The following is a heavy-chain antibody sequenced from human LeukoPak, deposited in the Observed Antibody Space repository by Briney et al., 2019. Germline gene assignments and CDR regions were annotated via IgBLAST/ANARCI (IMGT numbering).Heavy chain of an antibody. J-gene: IGHJ4*02. Sequence: KSSQTLSLTCTVSGGSISSGSYYWSWIRQPAGKGLEWIGRIYTSGSTNYNPSLKSRVTISVDMSKNQFSLKLSSVTAADTAVYYCARDVPAAGTMDYWGQGTLVTVSS. CDR2: IYTSGST. CDR3: ARDVPAAGTMDY. V-gene: IGHV4-61*02. D-gene: IGHD6-19*01. CDR1: GGSISSGSYY.